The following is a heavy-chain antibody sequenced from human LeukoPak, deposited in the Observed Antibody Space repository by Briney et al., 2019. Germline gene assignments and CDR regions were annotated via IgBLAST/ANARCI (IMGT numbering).Heavy chain of an antibody. V-gene: IGHV5-51*01. CDR3: ARRDSSGYYYFDY. D-gene: IGHD3-22*01. CDR1: GYTFTTYW. Sequence: PGESLKISCKGSGYTFTTYWLGWVRQMPGKGLEWMGIIYPGDSDTRYSPSFQGQVTISADKSISTAYLQWSSLKASDTAMYYCARRDSSGYYYFDYWGQGTLVTVSS. CDR2: IYPGDSDT. J-gene: IGHJ4*02.